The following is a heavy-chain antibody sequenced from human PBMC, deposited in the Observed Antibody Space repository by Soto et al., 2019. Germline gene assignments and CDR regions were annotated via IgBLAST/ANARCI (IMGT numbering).Heavy chain of an antibody. Sequence: SETLSLTCAVYGGSFSGYYWSWIRQPPGKGLEWIGEINHSGSTNYNPSLKSRVTISVDTSKNQFSLKLSSVTAADTAVYYCARGVQRSDYVWGSYRPYYFDYWGQGPLVTVYS. D-gene: IGHD3-16*02. CDR2: INHSGST. J-gene: IGHJ4*02. CDR1: GGSFSGYY. CDR3: ARGVQRSDYVWGSYRPYYFDY. V-gene: IGHV4-34*01.